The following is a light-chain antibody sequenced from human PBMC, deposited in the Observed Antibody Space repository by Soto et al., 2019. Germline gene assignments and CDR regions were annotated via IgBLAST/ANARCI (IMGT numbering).Light chain of an antibody. CDR2: DVN. CDR1: SSNIGGNS. J-gene: IGLJ1*01. V-gene: IGLV1-51*01. Sequence: QSAMTQPPSVSAAPGQKVTISCSGSSSNIGGNSVSWYQQLPGTAPKLLIYDVNNRPSGISDRFSGSKSGNTASLTISGLRAEDEAEYYCTSYTDITTYLFGSGTKLTVL. CDR3: TSYTDITTYL.